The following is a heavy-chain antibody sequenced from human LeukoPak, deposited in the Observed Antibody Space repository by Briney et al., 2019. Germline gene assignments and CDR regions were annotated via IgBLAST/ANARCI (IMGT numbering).Heavy chain of an antibody. CDR1: GYTFTSYA. Sequence: ASVKVSCTASGYTFTSYAISWVRQAPGQGLEWISWISAYSGNTYYAHKVKGRFTITTDTSTSTTYMELRSLRSDDTAVYCCARDNGDLAYWGQGTLVT. J-gene: IGHJ4*02. CDR3: ARDNGDLAY. V-gene: IGHV1-18*01. D-gene: IGHD3-10*01. CDR2: ISAYSGNT.